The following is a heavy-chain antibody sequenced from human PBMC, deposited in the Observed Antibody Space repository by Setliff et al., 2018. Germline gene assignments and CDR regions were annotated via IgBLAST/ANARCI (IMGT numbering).Heavy chain of an antibody. CDR3: ARDSRGLVPAAIEGSYYYYGMDV. J-gene: IGHJ6*02. CDR1: GGTFSSYD. V-gene: IGHV1-69*13. CDR2: IIPIFGTA. D-gene: IGHD2-2*02. Sequence: SVKVSCKASGGTFSSYDISWVRQAPGQGLEWMGRIIPIFGTANYAQKYQGRVTITADESTSTAYMELSSLRSEDTAVYYCARDSRGLVPAAIEGSYYYYGMDVWGQGTTVTVSS.